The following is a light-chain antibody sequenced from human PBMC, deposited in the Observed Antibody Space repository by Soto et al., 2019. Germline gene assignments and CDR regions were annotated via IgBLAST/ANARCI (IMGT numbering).Light chain of an antibody. J-gene: IGKJ4*01. CDR2: EGS. Sequence: DIQMTQSPSTLSASVGDRVTITCRANQSISSWLAWYQQKPGKAPNLLISEGSTLQSGVPSRFSGSGSGTEFTLTISSLQPDYLATYFCQQYNSSPLPFGGGTKVEIK. CDR3: QQYNSSPLP. CDR1: QSISSW. V-gene: IGKV1-5*01.